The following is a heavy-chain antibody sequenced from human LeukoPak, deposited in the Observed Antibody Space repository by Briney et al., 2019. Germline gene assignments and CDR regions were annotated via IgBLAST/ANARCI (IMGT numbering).Heavy chain of an antibody. V-gene: IGHV3-48*01. CDR2: ISSSSSTI. Sequence: PGGSLRLSCAASGFTFSSYSMNWVRQAPGKGLEWVSYISSSSSTIYYADSVKGRFTISRDNAKNSLYLQMNSLRAEDTAVYYCARDRDSSGYYLYYFDYWGQGTLVTVSS. CDR1: GFTFSSYS. CDR3: ARDRDSSGYYLYYFDY. J-gene: IGHJ4*02. D-gene: IGHD3-22*01.